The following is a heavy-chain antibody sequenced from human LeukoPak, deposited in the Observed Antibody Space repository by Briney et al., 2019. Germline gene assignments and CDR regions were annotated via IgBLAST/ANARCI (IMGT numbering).Heavy chain of an antibody. CDR1: GFTFSSYS. CDR3: AKGGKWDVTPFDY. CDR2: ISGGGGST. D-gene: IGHD1-26*01. J-gene: IGHJ4*02. Sequence: GGSLRLSCAASGFTFSSYSMNWVRQAPGKGLEWVSTISGGGGSTYYADSVKGRFAISRDNSKNTLYLQVNSLRAEDTAVYYCAKGGKWDVTPFDYWGQGTLVTVSS. V-gene: IGHV3-23*01.